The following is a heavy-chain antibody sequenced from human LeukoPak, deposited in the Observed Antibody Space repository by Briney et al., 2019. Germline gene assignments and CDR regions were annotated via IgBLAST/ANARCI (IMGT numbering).Heavy chain of an antibody. CDR2: FDPEDGET. CDR3: ATWLTYYYGSGRSGMDV. J-gene: IGHJ6*02. CDR1: GYTLTELS. V-gene: IGHV1-24*01. D-gene: IGHD3-10*01. Sequence: GASVKVSCKVSGYTLTELSMHWVRQAPGKGLEWMGGFDPEDGETIYAQKFQGRVTMTEDTSTGTAYMELSSLRSEDTAVYYCATWLTYYYGSGRSGMDVWGQGTTVTVSS.